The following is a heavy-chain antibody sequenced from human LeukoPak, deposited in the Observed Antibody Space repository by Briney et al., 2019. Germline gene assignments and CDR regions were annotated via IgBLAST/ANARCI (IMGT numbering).Heavy chain of an antibody. CDR2: ISSSSSYI. CDR3: ARDGYCTNGVCYGWFDP. J-gene: IGHJ5*02. V-gene: IGHV3-21*01. Sequence: GGSLRLSCAASGFTFSSYSMNWVRQAPGKGLEWVSSISSSSSYIYYADSVKGRFTISRDNAKNSLYMQMNSLRAEDTAVYYCARDGYCTNGVCYGWFDPWGQGTLVTVSS. CDR1: GFTFSSYS. D-gene: IGHD2-8*01.